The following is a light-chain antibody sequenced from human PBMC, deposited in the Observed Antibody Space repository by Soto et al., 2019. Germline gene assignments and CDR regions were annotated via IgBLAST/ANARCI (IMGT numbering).Light chain of an antibody. V-gene: IGKV1-39*01. CDR3: QQSFTAPPYT. J-gene: IGKJ2*01. CDR1: QSVNIY. Sequence: DIQMTQSPSSLSASVGDRVIITCRTSQSVNIYLNWYQQKPGKVPELLISAAFNLRSGVPSRFSGSGSGTDFSLAINGLQPEDFATYYCQQSFTAPPYTFGQGTRLEIK. CDR2: AAF.